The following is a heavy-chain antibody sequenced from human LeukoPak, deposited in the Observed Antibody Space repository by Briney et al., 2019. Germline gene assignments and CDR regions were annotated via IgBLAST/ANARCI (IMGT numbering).Heavy chain of an antibody. CDR2: IIPIFGTA. Sequence: ASVKVSCKASGGTFSSYAISWVRQAPGQGLEWMGGIIPIFGTANYAQKFQGRVTITADESTSTAYMELSSLRSEDTAVYYCATRAYSNYVRGYYYYMDVWGKGTTVTVSS. V-gene: IGHV1-69*01. CDR3: ATRAYSNYVRGYYYYMDV. D-gene: IGHD4-11*01. CDR1: GGTFSSYA. J-gene: IGHJ6*03.